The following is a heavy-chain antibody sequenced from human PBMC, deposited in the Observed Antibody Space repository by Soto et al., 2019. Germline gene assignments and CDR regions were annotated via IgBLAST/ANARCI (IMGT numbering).Heavy chain of an antibody. J-gene: IGHJ5*02. CDR3: ASSRLGYGSSTSCYTPYNWFDP. Sequence: SVKVSCKASGGTFSSYAISWVRQAPGRGLEWMGGIIPIFGTANYAQKFQGRVTITADKSTTTAYMELSSLRPDDTAVYYCASSRLGYGSSTSCYTPYNWFDPWGQGTLVTVSS. V-gene: IGHV1-69*06. CDR1: GGTFSSYA. CDR2: IIPIFGTA. D-gene: IGHD2-2*02.